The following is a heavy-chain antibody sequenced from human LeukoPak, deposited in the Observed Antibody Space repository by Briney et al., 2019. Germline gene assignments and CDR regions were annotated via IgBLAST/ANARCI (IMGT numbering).Heavy chain of an antibody. V-gene: IGHV4-34*01. D-gene: IGHD6-6*01. CDR1: GGSFSGYY. CDR3: ARLGSSSSIDY. Sequence: SETLSLTCAVYGGSFSGYYWSWIRQPPGKGLEWIGEINHSGSTNYNPSLKSRVTISADTSKNQFSLKLSSVAAADTAVYYCARLGSSSSIDYWGQGTLVTVSS. CDR2: INHSGST. J-gene: IGHJ4*02.